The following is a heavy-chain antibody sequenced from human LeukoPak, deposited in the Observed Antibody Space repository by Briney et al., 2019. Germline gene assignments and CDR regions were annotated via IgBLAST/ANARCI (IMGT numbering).Heavy chain of an antibody. J-gene: IGHJ4*02. Sequence: ASVKVSCKASGYTFTSYGISWVRQAPGQALEWMGWISAYNGNTNYAQKLQGRVTMTTDTSTSTAYMELRSLRSYDTAVYYCARDIAAAGFYDYWGQGTLVTVSS. CDR2: ISAYNGNT. CDR1: GYTFTSYG. CDR3: ARDIAAAGFYDY. D-gene: IGHD6-13*01. V-gene: IGHV1-18*01.